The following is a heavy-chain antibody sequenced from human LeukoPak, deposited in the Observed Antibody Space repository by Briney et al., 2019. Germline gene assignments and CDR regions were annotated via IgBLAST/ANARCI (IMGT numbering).Heavy chain of an antibody. D-gene: IGHD6-19*01. J-gene: IGHJ1*01. CDR1: SGSVISDY. V-gene: IGHV4-59*02. CDR3: AKAPYSSGWPSV. Sequence: SETLSLTCTVSSGSVISDYWSWIRQSPGKGLEWLGYIYSGGNIKYNPALKSRLTISVDTSKSQFSLRLTSMTAADTAVYYCAKAPYSSGWPSVWGQGTLVTVSS. CDR2: IYSGGNI.